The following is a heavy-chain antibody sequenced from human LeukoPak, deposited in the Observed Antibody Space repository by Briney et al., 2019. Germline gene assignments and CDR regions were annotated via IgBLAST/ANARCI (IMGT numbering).Heavy chain of an antibody. D-gene: IGHD3-3*01. CDR3: ARDHYDFWSGYYSRFQDY. Sequence: GGPLRPSCAASGFTFSSYAMHWVRQAPGKGLEWVAVISYDGSNKYYADSVKGRFTISRDNSKNTLYLQMNSLRAEDTAVYYCARDHYDFWSGYYSRFQDYWGQGTLVTVSS. V-gene: IGHV3-30*04. CDR2: ISYDGSNK. J-gene: IGHJ4*02. CDR1: GFTFSSYA.